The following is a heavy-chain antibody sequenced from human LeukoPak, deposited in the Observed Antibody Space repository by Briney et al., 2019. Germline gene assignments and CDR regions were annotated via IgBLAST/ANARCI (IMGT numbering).Heavy chain of an antibody. Sequence: GGSLRLSCAASGFTFSTHWMSWVRQAPGKGLEWVANIKQDESEKYYVDSVKGRFTISRDNAKNSLYLQMNSLRAEDTAVYYCVRRGTSWTIGNTDYWGQGTLVTVSS. CDR3: VRRGTSWTIGNTDY. D-gene: IGHD4-11*01. CDR2: IKQDESEK. V-gene: IGHV3-7*01. J-gene: IGHJ4*02. CDR1: GFTFSTHW.